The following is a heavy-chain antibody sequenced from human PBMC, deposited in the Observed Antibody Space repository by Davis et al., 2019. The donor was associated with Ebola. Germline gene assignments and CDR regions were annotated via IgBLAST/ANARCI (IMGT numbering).Heavy chain of an antibody. CDR1: GFTFSSYW. CDR2: ISSSSSTI. D-gene: IGHD1-14*01. J-gene: IGHJ6*02. Sequence: GGSLRLSCAASGFTFSSYWMSWVRQAPGKGLEWVSYISSSSSTIYYADSVKGRFTISRDNAKNSLYLQMNSLRDEDTAVYYCARDRNTYYYYGMDVWGQGTTVTVSS. V-gene: IGHV3-48*02. CDR3: ARDRNTYYYYGMDV.